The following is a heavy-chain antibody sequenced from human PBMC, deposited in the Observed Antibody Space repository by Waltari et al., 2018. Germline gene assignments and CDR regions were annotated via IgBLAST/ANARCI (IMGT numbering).Heavy chain of an antibody. CDR1: GYTFSHYW. Sequence: EVRLLQSGAEVKKPGESLTISCQASGYTFSHYWLSWVRHLPGKGLEWMGKIDPTDSETNYSPSFQGHVIISADKSSSTASLHWSSLKASDSATYYCARENYYDSSGFSVSWGQGTLVTVSS. CDR2: IDPTDSET. CDR3: ARENYYDSSGFSVS. V-gene: IGHV5-10-1*03. D-gene: IGHD3-22*01. J-gene: IGHJ5*02.